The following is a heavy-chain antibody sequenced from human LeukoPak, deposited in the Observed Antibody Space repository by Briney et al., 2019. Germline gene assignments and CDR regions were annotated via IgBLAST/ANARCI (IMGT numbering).Heavy chain of an antibody. V-gene: IGHV4-59*01. J-gene: IGHJ4*02. CDR2: VDYSGST. CDR1: RDSISTYY. Sequence: SETLSLTCTVSRDSISTYYWSWIRQPPGKELEWIGYVDYSGSTNYNPSLKSRLTISIDTSKNQFSLRLSSVTAADSALYYCAREPPGYWGQGILVTVSS. CDR3: AREPPGY.